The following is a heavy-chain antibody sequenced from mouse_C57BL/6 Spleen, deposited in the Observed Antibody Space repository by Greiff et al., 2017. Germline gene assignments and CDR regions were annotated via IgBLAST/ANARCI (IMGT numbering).Heavy chain of an antibody. J-gene: IGHJ4*01. CDR3: ARRRDVDYAMDY. CDR2: INPNNGGT. CDR1: GYTFTDYN. Sequence: EVQLQQSGPELVKPGASVKIPCKASGYTFTDYNMDWVKQSHGKSLEWIGDINPNNGGTIYNQKFKGKATLTVDKSSSTAYMELRSLTSEDTAVYYCARRRDVDYAMDYWGQGTSVTVSS. V-gene: IGHV1-18*01. D-gene: IGHD3-3*01.